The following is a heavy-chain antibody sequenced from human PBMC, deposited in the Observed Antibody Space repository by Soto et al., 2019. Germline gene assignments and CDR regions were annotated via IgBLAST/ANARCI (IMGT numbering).Heavy chain of an antibody. Sequence: SVKVSCKASGGTFSSYAISWVRQAPGQGLEWMGGIIPIFGTANYAQKFQGRVTITADESTSTAYMELSSLRSEDTAVYYCARAVGVGATRKEGYYYYGMDVWGQGTTVTVSS. V-gene: IGHV1-69*13. CDR3: ARAVGVGATRKEGYYYYGMDV. CDR1: GGTFSSYA. D-gene: IGHD1-26*01. J-gene: IGHJ6*02. CDR2: IIPIFGTA.